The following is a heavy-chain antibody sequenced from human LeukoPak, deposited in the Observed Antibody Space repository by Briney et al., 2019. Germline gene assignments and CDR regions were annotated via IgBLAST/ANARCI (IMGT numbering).Heavy chain of an antibody. CDR2: INPNSGGT. Sequence: ASVKVSCKASGYIFTGYYMHWVRQAPGQGLEWMGWINPNSGGTNYVQKFQGRVTMTRDTSISTVYIELSRLRSDDTAVYYCARPMVRGVTWFDPWGQGTLVTVSS. CDR1: GYIFTGYY. D-gene: IGHD3-10*01. CDR3: ARPMVRGVTWFDP. J-gene: IGHJ5*02. V-gene: IGHV1-2*02.